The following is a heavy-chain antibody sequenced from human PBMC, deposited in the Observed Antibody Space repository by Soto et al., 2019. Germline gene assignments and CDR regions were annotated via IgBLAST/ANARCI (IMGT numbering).Heavy chain of an antibody. J-gene: IGHJ4*02. V-gene: IGHV4-38-2*01. CDR1: GYSVSSGYY. D-gene: IGHD6-19*01. CDR3: ERLAWSSPFDY. Sequence: SETLSLTCAVSGYSVSSGYYWGWIRQPPGKGLEWIGSIYHSGSTYYNPSLKSRVTISVDTSKNQFSLKLSSVTAADTAVYYCERLAWSSPFDYCGQGTLVTVYS. CDR2: IYHSGST.